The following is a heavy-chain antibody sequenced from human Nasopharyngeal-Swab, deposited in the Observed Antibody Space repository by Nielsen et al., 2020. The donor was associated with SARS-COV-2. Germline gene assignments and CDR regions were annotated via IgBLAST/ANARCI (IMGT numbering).Heavy chain of an antibody. J-gene: IGHJ3*02. D-gene: IGHD2-15*01. CDR3: ARQGTRCSGGSCYWDAFDI. Sequence: WIRHPPGKGLEWIGSIYYSGSTYYNPSLKSRVTISVDTSKNQFSLKLSSVTAADTAVYYCARQGTRCSGGSCYWDAFDIWGQGTMVTVSS. V-gene: IGHV4-39*01. CDR2: IYYSGST.